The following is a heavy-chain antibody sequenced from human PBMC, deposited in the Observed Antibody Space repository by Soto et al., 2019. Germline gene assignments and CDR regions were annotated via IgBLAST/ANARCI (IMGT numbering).Heavy chain of an antibody. CDR2: ISYDGSNK. D-gene: IGHD3-3*01. CDR3: AKDLRFLEWLSPHYYYYGMDV. V-gene: IGHV3-30*18. Sequence: ESGGGVVQPGRSLRLSCAASGFTFSSYGMHWVRQAPGKGLEWVAVISYDGSNKYYADSVKGRFTISRDNSKNTLYLQMNSLRAEDTAVYYCAKDLRFLEWLSPHYYYYGMDVWGQGTTVTVSS. J-gene: IGHJ6*02. CDR1: GFTFSSYG.